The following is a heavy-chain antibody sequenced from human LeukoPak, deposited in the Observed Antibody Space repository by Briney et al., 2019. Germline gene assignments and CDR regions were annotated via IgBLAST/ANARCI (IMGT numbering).Heavy chain of an antibody. CDR1: GFTFSSYS. V-gene: IGHV3-21*01. Sequence: GGPLRLSCAASGFTFSSYSMNWVRQAPGKGLEWVSSISSSSSYIYYADSVKGRFTISRDNAKNSLYLQMNSLRAEDTAVYYCARVCSGGSCYSALDYWGQGTLVTVSS. D-gene: IGHD2-15*01. J-gene: IGHJ4*02. CDR3: ARVCSGGSCYSALDY. CDR2: ISSSSSYI.